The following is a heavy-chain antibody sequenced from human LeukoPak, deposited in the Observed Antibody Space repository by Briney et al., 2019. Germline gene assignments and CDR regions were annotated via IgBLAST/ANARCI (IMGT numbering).Heavy chain of an antibody. CDR1: GFTFSSYW. CDR3: AREVGGYDSNWFDP. D-gene: IGHD5-12*01. Sequence: SGGSLRLSCAASGFTFSSYWMSWVRQAPGKGLEWVANIKQDGSEKYYVDSVKGRFTISRDNAKNSLYLQMNSLRAEDTAVYYCAREVGGYDSNWFDPWGQGTLVTVSS. V-gene: IGHV3-7*05. CDR2: IKQDGSEK. J-gene: IGHJ5*02.